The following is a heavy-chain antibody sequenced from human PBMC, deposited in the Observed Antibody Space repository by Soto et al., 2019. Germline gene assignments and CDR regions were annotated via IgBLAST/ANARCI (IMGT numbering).Heavy chain of an antibody. V-gene: IGHV4-4*02. J-gene: IGHJ3*02. D-gene: IGHD5-18*01. CDR3: ASYSYGTGDAFDI. CDR2: ISHRGST. CDR1: GGSINSNKW. Sequence: QVQLQESGPGLVKPSGTLSLTCAVSGGSINSNKWCSWVRQPPGKGLEWIAEISHRGSTNYNPSLKSRVTISVDKSKNQFSLKLNSVTAADTAVYYCASYSYGTGDAFDIWGQGTMVTVSS.